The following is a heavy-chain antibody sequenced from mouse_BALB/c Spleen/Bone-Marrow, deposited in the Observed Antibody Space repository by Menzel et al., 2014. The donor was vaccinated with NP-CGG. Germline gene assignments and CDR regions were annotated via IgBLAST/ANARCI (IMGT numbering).Heavy chain of an antibody. CDR1: GYTFTSYW. Sequence: QVQLKESGAELVKPGTSVKMSCKASGYTFTSYWMHWVKQRPGQGLEWIGDIYPGTNSTNYNEKFKTKATLTVDTSSSTAFMQLSSPTSEDSAVYYCAREEDFFDYCGQGTTLTVSS. J-gene: IGHJ2*01. V-gene: IGHV1-55*01. CDR3: AREEDFFDY. CDR2: IYPGTNST.